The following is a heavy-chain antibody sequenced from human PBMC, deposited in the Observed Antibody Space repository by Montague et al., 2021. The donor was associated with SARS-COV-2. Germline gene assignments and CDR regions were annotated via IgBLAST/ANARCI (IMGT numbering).Heavy chain of an antibody. CDR2: INHGGST. D-gene: IGHD3-10*01. Sequence: SETLSLTCAAYGGSFSGNYWNWIRQPPGKGLEWIGEINHGGSTNYNPSLKSRLTISADTSKNQFSLKLTSVAAADTAVYYCARLRDGVVPSPILGVGPYYSYYYMDVWGKGTTVTVSS. J-gene: IGHJ6*03. CDR1: GGSFSGNY. V-gene: IGHV4-34*01. CDR3: ARLRDGVVPSPILGVGPYYSYYYMDV.